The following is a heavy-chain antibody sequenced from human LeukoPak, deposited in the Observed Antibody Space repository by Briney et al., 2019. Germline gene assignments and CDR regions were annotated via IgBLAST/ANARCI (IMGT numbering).Heavy chain of an antibody. CDR3: ARGLHFRVYDSSDYYPY. CDR2: VSISGAGT. D-gene: IGHD3-22*01. V-gene: IGHV3-23*01. Sequence: GGSLRLSCAASGFTLSSYAMSWVRQASGKGLEWVSDVSISGAGTYYADSVKGRFTISRDNAKNSLYLQMNSLRAEDTAVYYCARGLHFRVYDSSDYYPYWGQGTLVTVSS. CDR1: GFTLSSYA. J-gene: IGHJ4*02.